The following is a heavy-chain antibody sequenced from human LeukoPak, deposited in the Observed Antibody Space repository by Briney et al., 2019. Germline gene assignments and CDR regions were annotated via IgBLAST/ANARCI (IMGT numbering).Heavy chain of an antibody. V-gene: IGHV3-48*04. CDR2: ISSSSSTI. Sequence: GSLRLSCAASGFTFSNYNMNWVRQAPGKGLGWVSYISSSSSTIYYADSVKGRFTISRDNAKNSLFLQMNSLRAEDTAVYYCARDLIVGTTYFDYWGQGTLVTVSS. CDR1: GFTFSNYN. CDR3: ARDLIVGTTYFDY. D-gene: IGHD1-26*01. J-gene: IGHJ4*02.